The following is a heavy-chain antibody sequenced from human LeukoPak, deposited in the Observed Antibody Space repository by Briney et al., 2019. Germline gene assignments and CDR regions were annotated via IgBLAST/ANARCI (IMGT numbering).Heavy chain of an antibody. Sequence: GGSLRLSCAASGFTFSSYAMHWVRQAPGKGLEWEAVISYDGSNKYYADSVKGRFTISRDNSKNTLYLQMNSLRAEDTAVYYCARSLDNESLYYYYYMDVWGKGTTVTVSS. CDR2: ISYDGSNK. D-gene: IGHD2-2*03. CDR1: GFTFSSYA. CDR3: ARSLDNESLYYYYYMDV. J-gene: IGHJ6*03. V-gene: IGHV3-30*01.